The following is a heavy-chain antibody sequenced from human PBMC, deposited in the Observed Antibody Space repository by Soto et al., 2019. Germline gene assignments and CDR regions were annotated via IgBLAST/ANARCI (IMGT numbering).Heavy chain of an antibody. CDR3: ARKGGSRRANWFDP. J-gene: IGHJ5*02. CDR1: GYTFTSYD. V-gene: IGHV1-8*01. D-gene: IGHD6-13*01. Sequence: QVQLVQSGAEVKKPGASVKVSCKASGYTFTSYDINWVRQATGQGLEWMGWMNPNSGNTGYAQKFQGRVTMTRNTSISTAYLEVSSLRSEDTAGYYCARKGGSRRANWFDPWVQRTLVTVSS. CDR2: MNPNSGNT.